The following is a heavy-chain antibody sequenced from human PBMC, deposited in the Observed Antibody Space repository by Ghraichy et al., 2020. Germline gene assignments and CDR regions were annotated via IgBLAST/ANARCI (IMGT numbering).Heavy chain of an antibody. CDR1: GGSFSGYY. J-gene: IGHJ6*02. CDR2: INHSGST. Sequence: SETLSLTCAVYGGSFSGYYWSWIRQPPGKGLEWIGEINHSGSTNYNPSLKSRVTISVDTSKNQFSLKLSSVTAADTAVYYCAREGEMTTVTIRGMDVWGQGTTVTVSS. CDR3: AREGEMTTVTIRGMDV. V-gene: IGHV4-34*01. D-gene: IGHD4-11*01.